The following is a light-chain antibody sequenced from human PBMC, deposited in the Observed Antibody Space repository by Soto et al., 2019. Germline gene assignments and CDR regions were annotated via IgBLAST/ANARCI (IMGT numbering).Light chain of an antibody. CDR3: QQYNNWPLPT. J-gene: IGKJ5*01. CDR2: DAS. Sequence: EIGMTQSPATLSVSPGERATLSCRASQSVSSGLAWYQQNPGQAPRLLIYDASTRATGIPARFSGSGSGTEFTLTLSSLQSEDIAVYYCQQYNNWPLPTFGQGTRLEIK. CDR1: QSVSSG. V-gene: IGKV3-15*01.